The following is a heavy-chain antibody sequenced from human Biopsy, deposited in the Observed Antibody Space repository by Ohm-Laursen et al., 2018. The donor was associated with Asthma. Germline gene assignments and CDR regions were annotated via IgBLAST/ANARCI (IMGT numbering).Heavy chain of an antibody. CDR2: IYYSGST. V-gene: IGHV4-31*11. J-gene: IGHJ4*02. Sequence: PSETLSLTCAYRGSFRGYVWTWIRQHPGKGLEWIGFIYYSGSTYYNPSLKSRVSISIDTSKNQFSLKLSSVTAADTAVYYCARAQDYYDSRGYYRSFDYWGQGTLVTVSS. CDR3: ARAQDYYDSRGYYRSFDY. D-gene: IGHD3-22*01. CDR1: RGSFRGYV.